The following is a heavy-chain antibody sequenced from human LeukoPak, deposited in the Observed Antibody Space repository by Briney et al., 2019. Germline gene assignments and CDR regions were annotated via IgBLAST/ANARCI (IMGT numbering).Heavy chain of an antibody. CDR2: MNPNSGNT. CDR3: ARARIYCSSTSCYEDYYYYYYMDV. CDR1: GYTFTSYD. J-gene: IGHJ6*03. Sequence: ASVKVSCKASGYTFTSYDINWVRQATGQGLEWMGWMNPNSGNTGYAQKFQDRVTMTRNTSISTAYMELSSLRSEDTAVYYCARARIYCSSTSCYEDYYYYYYMDVWGKGTTVTVSS. D-gene: IGHD2-2*01. V-gene: IGHV1-8*01.